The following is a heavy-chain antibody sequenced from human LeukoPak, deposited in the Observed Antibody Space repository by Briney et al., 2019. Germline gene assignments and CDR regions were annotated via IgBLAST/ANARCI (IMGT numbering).Heavy chain of an antibody. V-gene: IGHV1-24*01. CDR1: GYTLTELS. Sequence: ASVKVSCKVSGYTLTELSMHWVRQAPGKGLEWMGGFDPEDGETTYAQKFQGRVTMTEDTSTDTAYMELSSLRSEDTAVYYCATTPSRTTVTTFDYWAREPWSPSPQ. D-gene: IGHD4-17*01. CDR2: FDPEDGET. J-gene: IGHJ4*02. CDR3: ATTPSRTTVTTFDY.